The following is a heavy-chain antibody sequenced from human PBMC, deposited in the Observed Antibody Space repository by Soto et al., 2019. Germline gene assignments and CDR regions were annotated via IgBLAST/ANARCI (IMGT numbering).Heavy chain of an antibody. Sequence: SETLSLTCTVSGGSMSSYYWNWIRQPPGKGLEWIGYIYYSGITKYNPSLKSRVTISVDTSKNQPSLKLSSVTAADTAVYYCARQSTRSGYYMGSLDPWGQGTLVTVSS. CDR3: ARQSTRSGYYMGSLDP. V-gene: IGHV4-59*08. J-gene: IGHJ5*02. CDR2: IYYSGIT. CDR1: GGSMSSYY. D-gene: IGHD3-3*01.